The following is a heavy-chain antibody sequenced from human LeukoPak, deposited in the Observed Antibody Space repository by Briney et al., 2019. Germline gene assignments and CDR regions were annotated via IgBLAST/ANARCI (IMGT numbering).Heavy chain of an antibody. CDR1: GFTFSNAW. CDR2: IKEDGSEQ. CDR3: ARHGNDYYDDSGVPCDTFDI. D-gene: IGHD3-22*01. V-gene: IGHV3-7*03. Sequence: PGGSLRLSGAASGFTFSNAWMSWVRQAPGKGLEWVANIKEDGSEQYYVDSVKGRFTISRDNAKNSLYLQMNSLRVEDTAVYYCARHGNDYYDDSGVPCDTFDIWGHGTMVTVSS. J-gene: IGHJ3*02.